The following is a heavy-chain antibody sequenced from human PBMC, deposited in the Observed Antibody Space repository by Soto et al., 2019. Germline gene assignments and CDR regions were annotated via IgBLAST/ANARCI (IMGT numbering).Heavy chain of an antibody. CDR2: IRGFSPYT. V-gene: IGHV3-21*01. CDR3: ARYRGYDAHDYYYNAMDV. Sequence: EVQLVESGGGLVKPGGSLRLSCISSGFTFRTYTMNWVRQAPGKGLEWVSGIRGFSPYTFYAESVKGRFTISRDNAKNSLYLQKISLRAEDTAVYYWARYRGYDAHDYYYNAMDVWGQGTMVTVSS. D-gene: IGHD3-10*01. CDR1: GFTFRTYT. J-gene: IGHJ6*02.